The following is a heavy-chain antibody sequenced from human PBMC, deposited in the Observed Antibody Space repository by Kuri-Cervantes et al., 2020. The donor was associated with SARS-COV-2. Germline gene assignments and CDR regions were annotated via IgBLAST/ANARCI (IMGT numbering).Heavy chain of an antibody. CDR2: ISAYNGNT. CDR1: GYTFTSYG. D-gene: IGHD2-15*01. J-gene: IGHJ4*02. CDR3: ARDYCSGGSCRDFDY. V-gene: IGHV1-18*01. Sequence: ASVKVSCKASGYTFTSYGISWVRQAPGQGLEWMGRISAYNGNTNYAQKLQGRATMTTDTSTSTAYMELRSLRSDDTAVYYCARDYCSGGSCRDFDYWGQGTLVTVSS.